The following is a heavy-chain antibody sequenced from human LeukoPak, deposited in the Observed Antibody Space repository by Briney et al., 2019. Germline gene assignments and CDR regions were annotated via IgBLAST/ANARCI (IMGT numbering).Heavy chain of an antibody. CDR2: ISGRGDGT. V-gene: IGHV3-23*01. Sequence: GESLRLSCEGSGFSFRSYTMSWVRQAPGKGLEWVSLISGRGDGTYYAESVKGRFTISRDNSKNTVYLHMNSLRDDDAAIYYCAKGPKTADPLEEYFQHWGQGSLVTVSS. CDR3: AKGPKTADPLEEYFQH. CDR1: GFSFRSYT. D-gene: IGHD1-1*01. J-gene: IGHJ1*01.